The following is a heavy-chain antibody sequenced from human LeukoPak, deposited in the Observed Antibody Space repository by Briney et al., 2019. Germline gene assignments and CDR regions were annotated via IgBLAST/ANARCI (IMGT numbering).Heavy chain of an antibody. V-gene: IGHV1-2*06. CDR2: INPNTGGT. CDR1: GYTFTNFY. D-gene: IGHD4-11*01. Sequence: ASVKLSCKASGYTFTNFYIHWDRQPPGQGLEWMGRINPNTGGTNFAQKVQDRVTVTRDTSISTAYLELSSLTSGDTAVYHCVTSFDYSDFYWGQGTLVTVSS. J-gene: IGHJ4*02. CDR3: VTSFDYSDFY.